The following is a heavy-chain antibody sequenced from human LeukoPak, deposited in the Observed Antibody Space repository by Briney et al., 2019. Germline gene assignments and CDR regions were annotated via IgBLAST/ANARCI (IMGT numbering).Heavy chain of an antibody. CDR2: IYHSGST. V-gene: IGHV4-38-2*02. CDR1: GYSISSGYY. Sequence: SETLSLTCTVSGYSISSGYYWGWIRQPPGKGLEWIGSIYHSGSTYYNPSLKSRVTISVDTSKNQFSLKLSSVTAADTAVYYCARRVRGVIISGLGAFDIWGQGTMVTVSS. CDR3: ARRVRGVIISGLGAFDI. J-gene: IGHJ3*02. D-gene: IGHD3-10*02.